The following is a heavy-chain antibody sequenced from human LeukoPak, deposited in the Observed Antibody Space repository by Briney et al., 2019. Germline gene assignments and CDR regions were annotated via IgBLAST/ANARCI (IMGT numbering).Heavy chain of an antibody. CDR2: IYSGGST. CDR1: GFTVNRKY. D-gene: IGHD5-24*01. J-gene: IGHJ3*02. Sequence: GGSLRLSCVASGFTVNRKYMTWVRQAPGKGLEWVSVIYSGGSTNYADSVRGRFTISRDSSRNTLYLQMNSLRAEDTAVYYCARAGGGYNLGAFDIWGQGTMVTVSS. CDR3: ARAGGGYNLGAFDI. V-gene: IGHV3-66*01.